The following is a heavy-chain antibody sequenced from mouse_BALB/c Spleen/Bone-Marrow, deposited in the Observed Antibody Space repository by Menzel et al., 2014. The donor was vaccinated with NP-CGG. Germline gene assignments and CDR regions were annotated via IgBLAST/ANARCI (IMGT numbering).Heavy chain of an antibody. Sequence: VQLQQSGAELVRPGASVKLSCKALGYTFTNYEMHWGKQTPVHGLEWIGVIHPGSGGTAYNQKFKGKATLTADKSSTKAYMDLSRLTSEDSAVYYCTRDWGLRWGQGTTLTVSS. CDR3: TRDWGLR. D-gene: IGHD3-1*01. J-gene: IGHJ2*01. CDR2: IHPGSGGT. CDR1: GYTFTNYE. V-gene: IGHV1-15*01.